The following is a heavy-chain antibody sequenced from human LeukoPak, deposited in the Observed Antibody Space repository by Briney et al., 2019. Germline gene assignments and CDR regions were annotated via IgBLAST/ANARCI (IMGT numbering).Heavy chain of an antibody. CDR1: GFTFSSYS. Sequence: GGSLRLSCAASGFTFSSYSMNWVRQAPGRGLDWVSSISSSSSYIYYADSVKGRFTISRDNAKNSLHLQMNSLRDEDTAVYYCARGGFDAFDIWGQGTMVTVSS. V-gene: IGHV3-21*01. CDR2: ISSSSSYI. J-gene: IGHJ3*02. D-gene: IGHD3-16*01. CDR3: ARGGFDAFDI.